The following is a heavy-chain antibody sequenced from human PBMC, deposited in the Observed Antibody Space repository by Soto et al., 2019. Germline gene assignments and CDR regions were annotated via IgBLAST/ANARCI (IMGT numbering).Heavy chain of an antibody. CDR3: ARDSDHRYCSGGSCYSDY. D-gene: IGHD2-15*01. CDR2: IYTGGTT. V-gene: IGHV3-66*01. CDR1: GFTVSSNH. Sequence: EVQLVESGGGLVQPGGSLRLSCAASGFTVSSNHMSWVRRAPGKGLECVSVIYTGGTTNYADSVKGRFTISRDNSKNTLYLQMNSLRAEDTAVYYCARDSDHRYCSGGSCYSDYWGQGILVTVSS. J-gene: IGHJ4*02.